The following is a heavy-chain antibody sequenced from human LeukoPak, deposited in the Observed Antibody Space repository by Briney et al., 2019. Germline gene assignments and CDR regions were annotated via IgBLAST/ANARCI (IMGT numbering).Heavy chain of an antibody. CDR2: IYYSGST. D-gene: IGHD2-21*02. CDR3: ARHGGPKGFIVVVTAQFDP. V-gene: IGHV4-39*01. Sequence: SETLSLTCTVSGGSISSSSYYWGWIRQPPGKGLEGIGSIYYSGSTYYNPSLKSRVTISVDTSKNQFSLKLSSVTAADTAVYYCARHGGPKGFIVVVTAQFDPWGQGTLVTVSS. J-gene: IGHJ5*02. CDR1: GGSISSSSYY.